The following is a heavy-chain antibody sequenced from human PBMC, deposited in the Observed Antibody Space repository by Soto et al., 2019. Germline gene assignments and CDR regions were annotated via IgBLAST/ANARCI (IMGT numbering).Heavy chain of an antibody. CDR1: GFTFSSYG. V-gene: IGHV3-33*06. D-gene: IGHD2-15*01. Sequence: PGGSLRLSCAASGFTFSSYGMHWVRQAPGKGLEWVAVIWYDGSNKYYADSVKGRFTISRDNSKNTLYLQMNSLRAEDTALYYCAKDGGLLQLYYFDYWGQGTLVTVSS. CDR2: IWYDGSNK. J-gene: IGHJ4*02. CDR3: AKDGGLLQLYYFDY.